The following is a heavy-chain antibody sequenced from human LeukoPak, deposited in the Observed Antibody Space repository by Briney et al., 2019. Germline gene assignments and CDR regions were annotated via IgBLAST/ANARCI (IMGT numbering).Heavy chain of an antibody. Sequence: PGGSLRLSCTTFGFTFGDHAMSWVRQAPGKGLEWVGFIRSKAYGGTTEYAASVKGRFTISRDDSKSIAYLQMNSLITDDTAVYYCSRGPIQLWVHNAMDVWGQGTTVTVSS. CDR1: GFTFGDHA. V-gene: IGHV3-49*04. CDR3: SRGPIQLWVHNAMDV. D-gene: IGHD1-1*01. J-gene: IGHJ6*02. CDR2: IRSKAYGGTT.